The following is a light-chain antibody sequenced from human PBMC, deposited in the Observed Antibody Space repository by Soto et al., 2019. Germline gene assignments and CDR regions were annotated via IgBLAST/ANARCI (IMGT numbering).Light chain of an antibody. CDR1: QGLSGW. Sequence: DIQMTQSPSSGSASVGDRVTITGRESQGLSGWLAWYQQKPGKAPKLLIYATSNLQSGVPSRFSGSGSGTDFTLTINSLQPEDFATYYCQHAHSFPITFGQGTRLEIK. CDR2: ATS. J-gene: IGKJ5*01. CDR3: QHAHSFPIT. V-gene: IGKV1D-12*01.